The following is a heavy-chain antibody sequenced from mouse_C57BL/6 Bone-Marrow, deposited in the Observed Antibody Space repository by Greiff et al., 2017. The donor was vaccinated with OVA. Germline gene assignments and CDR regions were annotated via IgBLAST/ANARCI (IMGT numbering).Heavy chain of an antibody. V-gene: IGHV5-9-1*02. CDR2: ISSGGDYI. D-gene: IGHD2-2*01. CDR1: GFTFSSYA. CDR3: TRDGGYDDAMDY. J-gene: IGHJ4*01. Sequence: EVQRVESGEGLVKPGGSLKLSCAASGFTFSSYAMSWVRQTPEKRLEWVAYISSGGDYIYYADTVKGRFTISRDNARNTLYLQMSSLKSEDTAMYYCTRDGGYDDAMDYWGQGTSVTVSS.